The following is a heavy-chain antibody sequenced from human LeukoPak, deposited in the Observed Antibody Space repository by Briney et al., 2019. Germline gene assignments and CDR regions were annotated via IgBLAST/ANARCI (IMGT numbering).Heavy chain of an antibody. CDR1: GFTFSSYA. CDR2: ISGSGGST. CDR3: AKDQYYYDSSGYYFFRYFDY. D-gene: IGHD3-22*01. J-gene: IGHJ4*02. Sequence: PGGSLRLSCAASGFTFSSYAMSWVRQAPGKGLEWVSAISGSGGSTYYADSVKGRFTISRDNSKNTLYLQMNSLRAEDTAVYYCAKDQYYYDSSGYYFFRYFDYRGQGTLVTVSS. V-gene: IGHV3-23*01.